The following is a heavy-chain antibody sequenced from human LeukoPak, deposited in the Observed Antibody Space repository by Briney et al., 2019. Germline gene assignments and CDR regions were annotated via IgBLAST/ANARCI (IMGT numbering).Heavy chain of an antibody. CDR2: IYYSGAT. CDR1: GGSISSYY. J-gene: IGHJ4*02. V-gene: IGHV4-59*08. CDR3: ARRIAVPGSYYFDY. Sequence: SETLSLTCTVSGGSISSYYWTWIRQPPGKGLEWIGFIYYSGATKYNPSLESRVTLSLDMSKNQFSLRLSSVTAADTATYYCARRIAVPGSYYFDYWGQGTLVTVSS. D-gene: IGHD6-13*01.